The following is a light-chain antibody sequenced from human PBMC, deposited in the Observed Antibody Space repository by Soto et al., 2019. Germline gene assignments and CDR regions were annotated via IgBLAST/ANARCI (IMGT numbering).Light chain of an antibody. CDR3: CSYAGSFTWV. CDR1: SSDVGSYNL. J-gene: IGLJ3*02. Sequence: QSVLTQPASVSGSPGQSITISCTGTSSDVGSYNLASWYQQHPGKAPKLMIYEVNRRPSGVSNRFSGSKSGNTASLTISGLQAEDEGDYYCCSYAGSFTWVFGGGTKVTVL. V-gene: IGLV2-23*02. CDR2: EVN.